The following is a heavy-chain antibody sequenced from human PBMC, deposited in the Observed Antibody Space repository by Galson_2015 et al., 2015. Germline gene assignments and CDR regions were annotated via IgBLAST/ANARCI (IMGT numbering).Heavy chain of an antibody. V-gene: IGHV3-66*02. CDR3: ASGTFDDYVWGSYMY. Sequence: SLRLSCAASGFTVSSNYMSWVRQAPGKGLEWVSVIYSGGSTYYADSVKGRFTISRDNSKNTLYLQMNSLRAEDTAVYYCASGTFDDYVWGSYMYWGQGTLVTVSS. J-gene: IGHJ4*02. CDR2: IYSGGST. CDR1: GFTVSSNY. D-gene: IGHD3-16*01.